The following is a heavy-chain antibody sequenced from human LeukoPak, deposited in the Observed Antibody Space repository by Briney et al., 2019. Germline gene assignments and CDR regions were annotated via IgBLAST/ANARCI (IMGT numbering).Heavy chain of an antibody. CDR1: GFTFSTYS. D-gene: IGHD3-10*01. J-gene: IGHJ3*02. CDR3: AAHKMVRGVIDAFDI. Sequence: GGSLRLSCAASGFTFSTYSMNWVRQAPGKGLEWVSSISSSSSYIYYADSVKGRFTISRDNAKNSLYLQMNSLRAEDTAVYYCAAHKMVRGVIDAFDIWGQGTMVTVSS. V-gene: IGHV3-21*01. CDR2: ISSSSSYI.